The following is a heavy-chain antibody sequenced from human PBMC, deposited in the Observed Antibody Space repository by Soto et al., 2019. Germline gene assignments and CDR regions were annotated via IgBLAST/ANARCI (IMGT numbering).Heavy chain of an antibody. D-gene: IGHD4-17*01. CDR3: ARAAPRAPPDYGDYYFYY. V-gene: IGHV1-18*01. CDR1: GYTFTSYG. J-gene: IGHJ4*02. CDR2: ISAYNGNT. Sequence: VQLVQSGAEVKKPGASVKVSCKASGYTFTSYGISWVRQAPGEGLEWMGWISAYNGNTNYAQKLQGRVTMTTDTSTSTAYMELRSLRSDDTAVYYCARAAPRAPPDYGDYYFYYWGQGTLVTVSS.